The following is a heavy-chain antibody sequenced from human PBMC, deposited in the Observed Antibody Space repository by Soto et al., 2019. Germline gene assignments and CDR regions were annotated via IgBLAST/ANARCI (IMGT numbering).Heavy chain of an antibody. CDR1: GYTLTELS. CDR2: FDPEDGET. CDR3: ARKQSSGWFYDAFDI. V-gene: IGHV1-24*01. Sequence: ASVKASCKVSGYTLTELSMHWVRQAPGKGLEWMGGFDPEDGETIYAQKFQGRVTMTEDTSTDTAYMELSSLRSEDTAVYYCARKQSSGWFYDAFDIWGQGTMVTVSS. D-gene: IGHD6-19*01. J-gene: IGHJ3*02.